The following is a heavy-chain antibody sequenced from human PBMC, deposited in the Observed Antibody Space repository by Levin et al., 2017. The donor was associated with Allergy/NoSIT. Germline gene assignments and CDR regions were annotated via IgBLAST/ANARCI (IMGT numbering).Heavy chain of an antibody. J-gene: IGHJ4*02. D-gene: IGHD6-19*01. CDR2: INWKGGWP. CDR1: GFTFDDYG. CDR3: ARDKGIAVAGGFDY. Sequence: GESLKISCAASGFTFDDYGMNWVRQAPGKGLEWVSGINWKGGWPGYADSVKGRFTISRDNAKNSLYLQMNSLRAEDMALYYCARDKGIAVAGGFDYWGQGTLVTVSS. V-gene: IGHV3-20*04.